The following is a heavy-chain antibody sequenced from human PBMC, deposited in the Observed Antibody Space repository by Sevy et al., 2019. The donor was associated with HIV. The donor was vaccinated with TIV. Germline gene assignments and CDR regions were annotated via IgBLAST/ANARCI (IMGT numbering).Heavy chain of an antibody. V-gene: IGHV3-30*02. Sequence: GGSLRLSCTASGFTFSNFGMHWVRQVPGKGLDWVTFIRYDGSDKYYAASVKGRFTISRDDSKNRLYLQMDSLRPDDTAIYYCAKDLAGPGRRYFDFWGQGTLVTASS. J-gene: IGHJ4*02. CDR3: AKDLAGPGRRYFDF. D-gene: IGHD6-13*01. CDR2: IRYDGSDK. CDR1: GFTFSNFG.